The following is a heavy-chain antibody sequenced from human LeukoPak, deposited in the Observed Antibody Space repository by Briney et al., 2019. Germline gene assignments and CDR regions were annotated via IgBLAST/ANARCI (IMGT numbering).Heavy chain of an antibody. Sequence: GGSLRLSCAASGFTFSSYSMNWVRQAPGKGLEGVSSISSSSSYIYYADSVKGRFTISRDNAKNSLYLQMNSLRAEDTAVYYCASEKIYYDSSGDYWGQGTLVTVSS. CDR1: GFTFSSYS. J-gene: IGHJ4*02. CDR3: ASEKIYYDSSGDY. V-gene: IGHV3-21*01. D-gene: IGHD3-22*01. CDR2: ISSSSSYI.